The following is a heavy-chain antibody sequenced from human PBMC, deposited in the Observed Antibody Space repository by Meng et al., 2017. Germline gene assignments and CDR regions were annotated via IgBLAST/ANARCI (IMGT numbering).Heavy chain of an antibody. J-gene: IGHJ6*02. CDR3: AKSRYSSSSGYYYGMGV. CDR1: GFTFDDYA. D-gene: IGHD6-13*01. CDR2: ISWNSGSI. V-gene: IGHV3-9*03. Sequence: SLKISCAASGFTFDDYAMHWVRQAPGKGLEWVSGISWNSGSIGYADSVKGRFTISRDNAKNSLYLQMNSLRAEDMALYYCAKSRYSSSSGYYYGMGVWGQGTTVTVSS.